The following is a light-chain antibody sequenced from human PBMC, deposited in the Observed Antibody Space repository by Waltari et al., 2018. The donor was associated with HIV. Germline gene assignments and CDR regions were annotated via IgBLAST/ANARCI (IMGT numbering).Light chain of an antibody. J-gene: IGKJ3*01. V-gene: IGKV1-39*01. CDR3: LQGYSSILT. CDR2: GAS. CDR1: ENINTF. Sequence: DIQVTQSPSSLSASVGDRVTIICRTSENINTFLNWFQQKPGKIPRLVIYGASRLESGVPSRFRCTGSGTEFSLTISGLQPEDFATYYCLQGYSSILTFGPGTKVEVK.